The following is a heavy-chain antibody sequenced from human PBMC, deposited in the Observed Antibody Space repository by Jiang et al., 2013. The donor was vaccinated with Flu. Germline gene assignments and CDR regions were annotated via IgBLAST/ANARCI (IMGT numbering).Heavy chain of an antibody. Sequence: VQLLESGGGLVQPGESLRLSCAASGFSFSSYWMTWVRQAPGKGLEWVANIKQDGSVKHYVDSVKGRFTISRDNAKNSVYLQMDSLRAEDTAVYYCARDNERKDDYWGQGTLVTVSS. J-gene: IGHJ4*02. V-gene: IGHV3-7*03. CDR2: IKQDGSVK. CDR1: GFSFSSYW. CDR3: ARDNERKDDY.